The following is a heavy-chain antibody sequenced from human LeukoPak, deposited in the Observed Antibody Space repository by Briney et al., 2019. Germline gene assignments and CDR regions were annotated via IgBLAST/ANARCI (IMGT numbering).Heavy chain of an antibody. Sequence: PGRSLRLSCAASGFTFSSYGMHWVRQAPGKGLEWVAVISYDGSNKYYADSVKGRFTISRDNSKNTLYLQMDSLRAEDTAVYYCARGHVLRYFDWLAYYGMDVWGQGTTVTVSS. V-gene: IGHV3-30*03. CDR1: GFTFSSYG. CDR3: ARGHVLRYFDWLAYYGMDV. CDR2: ISYDGSNK. D-gene: IGHD3-9*01. J-gene: IGHJ6*02.